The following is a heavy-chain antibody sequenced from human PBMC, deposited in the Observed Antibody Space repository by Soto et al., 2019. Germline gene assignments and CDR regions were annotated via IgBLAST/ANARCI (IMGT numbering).Heavy chain of an antibody. V-gene: IGHV3-53*01. CDR1: GFTVSSNY. CDR2: IYSDGRT. J-gene: IGHJ5*02. CDR3: ARDRGWYGLDS. D-gene: IGHD6-19*01. Sequence: GGSLRLSCAASGFTVSSNYMTWVRQAPGKGLEWVSIIYSDGRTYYADSVKGRFTISRDNSKNTLYLQMNSLRAEDTAVYYCARDRGWYGLDSWGQGTLVTVSS.